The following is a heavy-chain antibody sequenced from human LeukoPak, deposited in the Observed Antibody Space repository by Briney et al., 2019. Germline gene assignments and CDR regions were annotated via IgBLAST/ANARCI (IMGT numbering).Heavy chain of an antibody. CDR2: TYYRSKWFN. CDR1: GDSVSSNSAA. Sequence: SQTLSLTCAISGDSVSSNSAAWNWIRQSPSRGLEWLGRTYYRSKWFNDYAVSVKGRITINPDTSKNHFSLQLNSVTPEDTAVYYCAREIMVRGVTDACDIWGQGTMVTVSS. D-gene: IGHD3-10*01. J-gene: IGHJ3*02. V-gene: IGHV6-1*01. CDR3: AREIMVRGVTDACDI.